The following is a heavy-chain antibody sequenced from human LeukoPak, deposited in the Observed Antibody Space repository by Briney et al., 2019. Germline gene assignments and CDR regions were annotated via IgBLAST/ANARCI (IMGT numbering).Heavy chain of an antibody. Sequence: SVKVSCKASGGTFSSYAISWVRQAPGQGLEWMGMIIPILGMANYAQKFQGRVTITADKSTSTAYMELSSLRSEDTAVYYCARDLDYDFWSGRNDYWGQGTLVTVSS. J-gene: IGHJ4*02. D-gene: IGHD3-3*01. CDR1: GGTFSSYA. CDR3: ARDLDYDFWSGRNDY. V-gene: IGHV1-69*04. CDR2: IIPILGMA.